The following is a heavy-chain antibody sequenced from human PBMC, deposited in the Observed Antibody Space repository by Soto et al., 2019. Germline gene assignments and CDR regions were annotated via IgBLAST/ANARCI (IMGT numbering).Heavy chain of an antibody. D-gene: IGHD2-8*01. CDR2: ISGYNGDT. CDR3: AKNGQPPYYYFGMDV. Sequence: QGQLVQSGPEVKKPGASVKVSCKASGYTLSRYGISWVRQAPGQGLEWMGWISGYNGDTIYAQKVQGRVTMTIDTSTYTAYMELRSLTSDDTAIYYCAKNGQPPYYYFGMDVWGQGTTVTVSS. J-gene: IGHJ6*02. CDR1: GYTLSRYG. V-gene: IGHV1-18*01.